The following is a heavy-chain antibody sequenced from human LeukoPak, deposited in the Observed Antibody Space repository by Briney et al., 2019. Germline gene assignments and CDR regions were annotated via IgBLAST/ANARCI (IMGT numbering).Heavy chain of an antibody. V-gene: IGHV1-69*04. CDR2: IIPIFGIA. CDR1: GGTFSSYA. D-gene: IGHD3-22*01. J-gene: IGHJ4*02. CDR3: ARTLPYYDSSGFAY. Sequence: SVKVSCKASGGTFSSYAISWVRQAPGQGLEWMGRIIPIFGIANYAQKFQGRVTITADKSTSTAYMELSSLRSEDTAVYYCARTLPYYDSSGFAYWGQGTLVTVSS.